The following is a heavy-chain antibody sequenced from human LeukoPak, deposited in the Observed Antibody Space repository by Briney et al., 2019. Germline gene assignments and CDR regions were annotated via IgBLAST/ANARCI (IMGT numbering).Heavy chain of an antibody. V-gene: IGHV3-33*01. D-gene: IGHD2-2*02. CDR3: ARDDARGRVVPAAILDY. CDR2: IWYDGSNK. J-gene: IGHJ4*02. CDR1: GFTFSSYG. Sequence: GSLRLSCAASGFTFSSYGMLWVRQAPGKGLEWVAVIWYDGSNKYYADSVKGRFTISRDNSKNTLYLQMNSLRAEDTAVYYCARDDARGRVVPAAILDYWGQGTLVTVSS.